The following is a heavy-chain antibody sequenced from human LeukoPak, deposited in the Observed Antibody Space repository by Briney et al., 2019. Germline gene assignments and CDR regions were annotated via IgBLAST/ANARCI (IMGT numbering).Heavy chain of an antibody. CDR2: INHSGST. CDR1: GGSFSGYY. D-gene: IGHD2-15*01. CDR3: ARNAVGGGPYDY. J-gene: IGHJ4*02. V-gene: IGHV4-34*01. Sequence: PSETLSLTCAVYGGSFSGYYWSWIRQPPGKGLEWIGEINHSGSTSYNPSLKSRVTISVDTSKNQFSLKLSSVTAADTAVYYCARNAVGGGPYDYWGQGTLVTVSS.